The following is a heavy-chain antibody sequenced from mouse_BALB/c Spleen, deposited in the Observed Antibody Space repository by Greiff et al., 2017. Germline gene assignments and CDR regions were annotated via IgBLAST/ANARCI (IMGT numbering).Heavy chain of an antibody. CDR3: ARYYGSSYDAMDY. D-gene: IGHD1-1*01. V-gene: IGHV1-69*01. J-gene: IGHJ4*01. CDR1: GYTFTDYW. CDR2: IDTSDSYT. Sequence: QVHVKQPGAELVMPGASVKMSCKASGYTFTDYWMHWVKQRPGQGLEWIGAIDTSDSYTSYNQKFKGKATLTVDESSSTAYMQLSSLTSEDSAVYYCARYYGSSYDAMDYWGQGTSVTVSS.